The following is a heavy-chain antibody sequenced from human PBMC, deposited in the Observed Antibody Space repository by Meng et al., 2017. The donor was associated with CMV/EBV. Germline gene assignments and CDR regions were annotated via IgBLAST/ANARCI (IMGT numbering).Heavy chain of an antibody. D-gene: IGHD2-2*01. CDR2: IYPGDSDT. Sequence: GESLKISCKGSGYSFTSYWIGWVRQMPGKGLEWMGIIYPGDSDTRYSPSFQGQVTISADKSISTAYLQRSSLKASDTAMYYCARRMGSTSTGYWFDPWGRGTLVTVSS. V-gene: IGHV5-51*01. CDR3: ARRMGSTSTGYWFDP. J-gene: IGHJ5*02. CDR1: GYSFTSYW.